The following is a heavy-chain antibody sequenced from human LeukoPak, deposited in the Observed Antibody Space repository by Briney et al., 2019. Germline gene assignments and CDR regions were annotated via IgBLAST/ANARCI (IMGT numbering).Heavy chain of an antibody. Sequence: SETLSLTCTVSGGSISSSSYYWGWIRQPPGKGLEWIGSIYYSGSTYYNPSLKSRVTISVDTSKNQFSLKLGSVTAADTAVYYCARYLYSSSCSFDYWGQGTLVTVSS. V-gene: IGHV4-39*01. CDR3: ARYLYSSSCSFDY. CDR2: IYYSGST. D-gene: IGHD6-13*01. J-gene: IGHJ4*02. CDR1: GGSISSSSYY.